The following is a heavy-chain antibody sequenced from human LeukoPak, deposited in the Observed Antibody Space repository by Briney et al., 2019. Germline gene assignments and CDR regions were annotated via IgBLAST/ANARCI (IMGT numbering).Heavy chain of an antibody. Sequence: LSLTCTVSGGSISSSSYYWGWIRQPPGKGLEWVSYSSSSGSTKYYADSVKGRFTISRDNAKSSLYLQMNSLRAEDTAVYYCARDLLATPEVYWGQGTLVTVSS. CDR1: GGSISSSSYY. V-gene: IGHV3-11*04. CDR3: ARDLLATPEVY. D-gene: IGHD5-12*01. J-gene: IGHJ4*02. CDR2: SSSSGSTK.